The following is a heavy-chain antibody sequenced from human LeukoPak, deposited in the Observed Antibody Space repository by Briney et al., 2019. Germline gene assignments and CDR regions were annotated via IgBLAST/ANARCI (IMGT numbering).Heavy chain of an antibody. CDR3: ARQDYGGNSVEY. CDR2: IYYSGST. Sequence: PSETLSLTCTVSGGSISSSSYYWGWIRQPPGKGLEWIGSIYYSGSTYYNPSLKSRVTISVDTSKNQFSLKLSSVTAADTAVYYCARQDYGGNSVEYWGRGTLVTVSS. D-gene: IGHD4-23*01. J-gene: IGHJ4*02. V-gene: IGHV4-39*01. CDR1: GGSISSSSYY.